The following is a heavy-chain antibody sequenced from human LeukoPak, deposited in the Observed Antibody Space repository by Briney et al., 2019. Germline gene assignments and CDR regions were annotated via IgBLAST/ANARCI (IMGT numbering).Heavy chain of an antibody. Sequence: GGSLRLSCAASGSSFSGYVMHWVRQAPGKGLEWVAFIRGDGTQQYYADSVEGRFIIYRDNSKNTVYLQMNSLRAEDTAVYYCAKDNGGYAFDYWGQGTLVTVSS. D-gene: IGHD5-12*01. J-gene: IGHJ4*02. V-gene: IGHV3-30*02. CDR2: IRGDGTQQ. CDR3: AKDNGGYAFDY. CDR1: GSSFSGYV.